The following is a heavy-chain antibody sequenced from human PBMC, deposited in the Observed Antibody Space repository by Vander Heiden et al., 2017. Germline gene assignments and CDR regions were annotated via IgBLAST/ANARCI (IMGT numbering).Heavy chain of an antibody. CDR3: AKGARIAAGAIDY. CDR1: GSRVEDYG. J-gene: IGHJ4*02. CDR2: ISWNSGSI. V-gene: IGHV3-9*01. D-gene: IGHD6-13*01. Sequence: EVQVVESGGGLVQPGTSLRHSCEASGSRVEDYGMHWVRQAPGKGLEWVSGISWNSGSIGYADSMKGRFTISRDNAKNSLYLQMNSLRAEDTALYYCAKGARIAAGAIDYWGQGTLVTVSS.